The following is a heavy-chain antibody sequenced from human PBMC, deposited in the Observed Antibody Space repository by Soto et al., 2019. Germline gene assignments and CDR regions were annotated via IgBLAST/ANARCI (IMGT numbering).Heavy chain of an antibody. D-gene: IGHD7-27*01. CDR1: GFTFSSYG. CDR2: MKRDGSEK. Sequence: PGGSLRLSCVASGFTFSSYGMSWVRQAPGKGLEWVADMKRDGSEKYYVDSVKGRFTISRDNGKNSVYLQMNSLRAEDTAVYYCARLPEDWGLFDYWGRGALVTVSS. J-gene: IGHJ4*02. V-gene: IGHV3-7*01. CDR3: ARLPEDWGLFDY.